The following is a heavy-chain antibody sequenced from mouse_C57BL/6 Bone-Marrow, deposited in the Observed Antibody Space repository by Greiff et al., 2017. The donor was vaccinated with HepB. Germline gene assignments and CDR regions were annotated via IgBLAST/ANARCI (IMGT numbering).Heavy chain of an antibody. J-gene: IGHJ1*03. CDR1: GYTFTSYW. D-gene: IGHD2-2*01. CDR2: IDPSDSYT. CDR3: ARCGYDGWYFDV. Sequence: QVQLQQPGAELVMPGASVKLSCKASGYTFTSYWMHWVKQRPGQGLECIGEIDPSDSYTNYNQKFKGKSTLTVDKSSSTAYMQLSSLTSEDSAVYYCARCGYDGWYFDVWGTGTTVTISS. V-gene: IGHV1-69*01.